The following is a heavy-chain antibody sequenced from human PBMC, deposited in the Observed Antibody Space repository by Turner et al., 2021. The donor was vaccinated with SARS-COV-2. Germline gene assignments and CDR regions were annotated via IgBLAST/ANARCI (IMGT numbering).Heavy chain of an antibody. Sequence: EVQLVESGGGLVKPGGSLRLSCAASGFTFSAYTMTWVRQAPGKGLEWVSSISSGSSYIYYADSVKGRFTISRDNAKNSLYLQMNSLRAEDTAVYYCARDVTMTQWLVPSYGMDVWGQGTTVTVSS. CDR3: ARDVTMTQWLVPSYGMDV. CDR1: GFTFSAYT. V-gene: IGHV3-21*01. J-gene: IGHJ6*02. D-gene: IGHD6-19*01. CDR2: ISSGSSYI.